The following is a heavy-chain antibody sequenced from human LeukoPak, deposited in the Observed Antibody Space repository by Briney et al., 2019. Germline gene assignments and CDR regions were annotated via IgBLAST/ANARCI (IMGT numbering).Heavy chain of an antibody. J-gene: IGHJ6*03. V-gene: IGHV1-2*02. CDR3: ARDQINLDYCSGGSCYVHYYYYMDV. CDR1: GYIFTDYY. Sequence: GASVKVSCTASGYIFTDYYMHWVRQAPGQGLEWLGWINLRNGGTRYAQKFQGRVTLTGDSSINTAYMDMSGLRSDDAAVYFCARDQINLDYCSGGSCYVHYYYYMDVWGKGTTVTVSS. CDR2: INLRNGGT. D-gene: IGHD2-15*01.